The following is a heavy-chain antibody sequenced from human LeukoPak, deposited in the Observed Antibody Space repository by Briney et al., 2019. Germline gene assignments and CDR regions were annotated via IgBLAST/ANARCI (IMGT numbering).Heavy chain of an antibody. CDR1: GGSISTTNW. CDR2: VHLSGRT. V-gene: IGHV4-4*02. J-gene: IGHJ4*02. CDR3: AREGGPYRPLDY. Sequence: SETLSLTCGVSGGSISTTNWWTWVRQPPGEGLEWIGEVHLSGRTHYNPSLESRVTMSVGMSENHISLRLTSVTAADTAVYYCAREGGPYRPLDYSGQGTLVTVSS.